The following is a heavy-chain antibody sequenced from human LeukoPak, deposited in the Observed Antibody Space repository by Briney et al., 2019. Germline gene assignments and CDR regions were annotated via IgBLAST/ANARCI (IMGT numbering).Heavy chain of an antibody. CDR2: IIPIVGIT. CDR1: GGTFSSYA. J-gene: IGHJ4*02. D-gene: IGHD1-26*01. Sequence: GASVKVSCKASGGTFSSYAISWVRQAPGQGLEWMGRIIPIVGITNSAQKFQGRVTITADKSTSTAYMELSSLKSQDTAVYYCARESGGSFCLDYWGQGTLVTVSS. CDR3: ARESGGSFCLDY. V-gene: IGHV1-69*04.